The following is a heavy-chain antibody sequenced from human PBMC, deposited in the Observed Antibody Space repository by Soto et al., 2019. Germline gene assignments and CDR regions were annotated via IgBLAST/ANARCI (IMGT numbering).Heavy chain of an antibody. V-gene: IGHV4-34*01. J-gene: IGHJ4*02. Sequence: SETLSLTCAVYGGSFIGYYWSWIRQPPGKGLEWIGEINHSGSTNYNPSLKSRVTISVDTSKNQFSLKLSSVTAADTAVYYCARATARVAANFDYWGQGTLVTVSS. D-gene: IGHD6-19*01. CDR1: GGSFIGYY. CDR3: ARATARVAANFDY. CDR2: INHSGST.